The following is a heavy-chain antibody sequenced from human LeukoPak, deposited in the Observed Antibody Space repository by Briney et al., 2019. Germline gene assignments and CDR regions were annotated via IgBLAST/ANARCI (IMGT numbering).Heavy chain of an antibody. CDR3: AKDHEGAPGGY. CDR1: GFTFSSHW. CDR2: INSDGSTT. V-gene: IGHV3-74*01. J-gene: IGHJ4*02. D-gene: IGHD1-26*01. Sequence: AGGSLRLSCAASGFTFSSHWMHWVRQAPGKGLVWVSRINSDGSTTSYADSVKGRFTISRDNAKNTLYLQMNSLRAEDTAVYYCAKDHEGAPGGYWGQGTLVTVSS.